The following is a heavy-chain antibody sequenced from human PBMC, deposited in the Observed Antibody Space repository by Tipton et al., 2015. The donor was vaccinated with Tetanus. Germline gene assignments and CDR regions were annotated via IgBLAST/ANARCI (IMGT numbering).Heavy chain of an antibody. J-gene: IGHJ6*02. V-gene: IGHV4-31*03. Sequence: TLSLTCTVSGGSISSGGYYWTWIRQHPGKGLEWIGDIYHSGSTYYNPPLKSRVTISVDTSQKQISLKVNSVTAADTAVYYCARDRGVRGGYYYYHGMDVWGQGTTVTVSS. CDR2: IYHSGST. D-gene: IGHD3-10*01. CDR1: GGSISSGGYY. CDR3: ARDRGVRGGYYYYHGMDV.